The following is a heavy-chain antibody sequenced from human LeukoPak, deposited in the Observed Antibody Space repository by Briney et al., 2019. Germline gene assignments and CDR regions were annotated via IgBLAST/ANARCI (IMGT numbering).Heavy chain of an antibody. J-gene: IGHJ4*02. V-gene: IGHV3-30*02. D-gene: IGHD2-21*01. CDR3: AKDLNTGVMQYFDS. CDR2: MRYDGKTE. CDR1: GFPFSSSS. Sequence: PGGSLRLSCTGSGFPFSSSSMHWVRPTPGRGLEWVAFMRYDGKTEYYADSVKGRFTIAREDSHSTVHLHMKDLRPDDAAVYFCAKDLNTGVMQYFDSWGQGTLVSVSS.